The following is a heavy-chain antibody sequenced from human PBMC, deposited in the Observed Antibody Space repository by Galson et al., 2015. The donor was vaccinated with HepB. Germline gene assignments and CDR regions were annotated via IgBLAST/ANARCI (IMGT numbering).Heavy chain of an antibody. CDR1: GFTFSSYW. CDR2: INEDGSER. J-gene: IGHJ4*02. CDR3: GRSRTALFY. D-gene: IGHD2-21*02. V-gene: IGHV3-7*03. Sequence: SLRLSCAVSGFTFSSYWMSWVRQTPVKGLGWVAHINEDGSERYYVDSVKGRFTISRDNAKNSLFLQINSLRAEDTAVYYCGRSRTALFYWGQGALVTVAS.